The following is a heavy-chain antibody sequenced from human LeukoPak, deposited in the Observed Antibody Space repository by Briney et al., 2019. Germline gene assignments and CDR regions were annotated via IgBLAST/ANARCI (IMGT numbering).Heavy chain of an antibody. CDR3: ARDEAVAASYYYGMDV. V-gene: IGHV4-61*02. CDR1: GGSISSSTYY. J-gene: IGHJ6*02. Sequence: SETLSLTCTVSGGSISSSTYYWGWIRQPAGKGLEWIGRIYTSGSTNYNPSLKSRVTMSVDTSKNQFSLKLSSVTAADTAVYYCARDEAVAASYYYGMDVWGQGTTVTVSS. CDR2: IYTSGST. D-gene: IGHD6-19*01.